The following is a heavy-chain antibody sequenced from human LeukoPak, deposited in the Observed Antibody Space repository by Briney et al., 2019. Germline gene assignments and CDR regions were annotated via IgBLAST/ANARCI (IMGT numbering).Heavy chain of an antibody. Sequence: GESLKISCKGSGYSFTSYWIAWVRQMPGKGLEWMEIIYPGDSDTRYSPSFQGQVTISADKSIYTAYLQLSSLKASDTATYYCYCYYYMDVWGKGTTVTVSS. CDR3: YCYYYMDV. V-gene: IGHV5-51*01. CDR2: IYPGDSDT. CDR1: GYSFTSYW. J-gene: IGHJ6*03.